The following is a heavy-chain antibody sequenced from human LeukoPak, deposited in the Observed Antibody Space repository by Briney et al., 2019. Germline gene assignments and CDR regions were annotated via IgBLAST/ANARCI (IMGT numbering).Heavy chain of an antibody. J-gene: IGHJ4*02. CDR3: ARVLYYDFWSGSYSGYYFDY. Sequence: KPSETLSLTCAVYGGFFSGYYWSWIRQPPGKGLEWIGEINHSGSTNYNPSLKSRVTISVDTSKNQFSLKLSSVTAADTAVYYCARVLYYDFWSGSYSGYYFDYWGQGTLVTVSS. V-gene: IGHV4-34*01. D-gene: IGHD3-3*01. CDR1: GGFFSGYY. CDR2: INHSGST.